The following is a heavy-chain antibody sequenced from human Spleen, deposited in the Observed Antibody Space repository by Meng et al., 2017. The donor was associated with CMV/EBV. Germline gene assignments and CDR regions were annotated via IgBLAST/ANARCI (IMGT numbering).Heavy chain of an antibody. CDR1: GGSFSGYY. CDR3: ARGGYYDSSGAPRFDY. Sequence: QVQLQQWGAGLLKPSETLSLTCAVYGGSFSGYYWSWIRQPPGKGLEWIGYIYYSGSTYYNPSLKSRVTISVDTSKNQFSLKLSSVTAADTAVYYCARGGYYDSSGAPRFDYWGQGTLVTVSS. J-gene: IGHJ4*02. V-gene: IGHV4-34*01. CDR2: IYYSGST. D-gene: IGHD3-22*01.